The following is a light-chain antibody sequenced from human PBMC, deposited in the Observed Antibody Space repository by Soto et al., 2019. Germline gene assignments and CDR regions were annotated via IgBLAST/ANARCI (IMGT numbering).Light chain of an antibody. CDR3: QQYSIWRT. CDR2: GAS. Sequence: EIVLTQSPRTLSLSPGERATLSCRASQSVSTNLAWYQQKAGPAPRLLIYGASTRATGIPARFSGSGSGTEFTLTISGLQSEDFAVYYCQQYSIWRTFGQGTKVDIK. CDR1: QSVSTN. V-gene: IGKV3-15*01. J-gene: IGKJ1*01.